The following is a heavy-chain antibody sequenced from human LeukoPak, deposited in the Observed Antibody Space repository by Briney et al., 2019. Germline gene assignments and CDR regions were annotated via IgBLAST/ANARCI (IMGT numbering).Heavy chain of an antibody. V-gene: IGHV3-23*01. J-gene: IGHJ4*02. Sequence: GGSLRLSCAASGFTVSSNYMSWVRKAPGKGLEWVSGISGSCGSTYYADSVKGRFTISRDNSKNTLYLQMNSLRAEDTAVYYCAKHSRVTTSAPYYFDYWGQGTLVTVSS. CDR2: ISGSCGST. D-gene: IGHD4-17*01. CDR1: GFTVSSNY. CDR3: AKHSRVTTSAPYYFDY.